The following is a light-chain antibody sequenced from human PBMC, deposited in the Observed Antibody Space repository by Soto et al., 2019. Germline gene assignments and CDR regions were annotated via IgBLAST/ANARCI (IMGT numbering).Light chain of an antibody. CDR2: GAS. Sequence: SQSACTLSLSTGERATLSCRASQSVSSSYLAWYQQKPGQAPRLLIYGASSRATGIPDRFSGSGSGTDFTLTISRLEPEDFAVYYCQQYGSSSITFGQGTRLEIK. CDR3: QQYGSSSIT. CDR1: QSVSSSY. J-gene: IGKJ5*01. V-gene: IGKV3-20*01.